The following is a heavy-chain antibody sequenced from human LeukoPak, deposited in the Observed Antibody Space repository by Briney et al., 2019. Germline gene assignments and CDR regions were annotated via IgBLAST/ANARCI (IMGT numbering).Heavy chain of an antibody. CDR3: ARVHYDSSGYYYWGFDY. D-gene: IGHD3-22*01. J-gene: IGHJ4*02. CDR1: GDSVSSNSAA. CDR2: TYYRSNWYN. Sequence: SQTLSLTCAISGDSVSSNSAAWNWIRQSPSRGLEWLGRTYYRSNWYNDYAVSVKSRITINPDTSKNQFSLQLNSVTPEDTAVYYCARVHYDSSGYYYWGFDYWGQGTLVTVSS. V-gene: IGHV6-1*01.